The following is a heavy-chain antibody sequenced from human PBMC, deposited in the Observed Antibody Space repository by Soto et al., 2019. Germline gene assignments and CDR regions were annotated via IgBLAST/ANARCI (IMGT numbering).Heavy chain of an antibody. D-gene: IGHD3-16*02. Sequence: SEPLSVSWFSCGASIIKSYRLWSRHRPGKGLEWIGYIYYSGSTNYNPSLKSRVTISVDTSKNQFSLKLSSVTAADTAVYYCARDMRGDHIWGSYSYLAFDTWGQGTMVT. CDR2: IYYSGST. V-gene: IGHV4-59*01. CDR1: GASIIKSY. J-gene: IGHJ3*02. CDR3: ARDMRGDHIWGSYSYLAFDT.